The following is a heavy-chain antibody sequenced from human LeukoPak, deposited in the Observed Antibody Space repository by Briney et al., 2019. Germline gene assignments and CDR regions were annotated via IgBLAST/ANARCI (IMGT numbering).Heavy chain of an antibody. J-gene: IGHJ4*02. CDR3: ARPAYCGGNCYYFPDY. V-gene: IGHV3-69-1*01. CDR1: GFTFSNYN. D-gene: IGHD2-21*02. Sequence: GESLRLSCAASGFTFSNYNMNWVRQAPGKAMEWVSSITSSGTGYYTDSVKGRATISRDNAKNSLYLQMNSLRAEDTAVYYCARPAYCGGNCYYFPDYWGQGTLVTVSS. CDR2: ITSSGTG.